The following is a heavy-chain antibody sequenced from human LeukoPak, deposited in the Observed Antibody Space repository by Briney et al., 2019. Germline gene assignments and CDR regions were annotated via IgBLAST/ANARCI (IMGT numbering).Heavy chain of an antibody. V-gene: IGHV4-31*03. Sequence: SETLSLTCTVSGGSISSGGYSWSWIRQHPGKGLEWIGYIYYSGSTYYNPSLKSRVTISVDTSKNQFSLKLSSVTAADTAVYYCAGGSGSYSAVDYWGQGTLVTVSS. CDR3: AGGSGSYSAVDY. CDR1: GGSISSGGYS. D-gene: IGHD3-10*01. CDR2: IYYSGST. J-gene: IGHJ4*02.